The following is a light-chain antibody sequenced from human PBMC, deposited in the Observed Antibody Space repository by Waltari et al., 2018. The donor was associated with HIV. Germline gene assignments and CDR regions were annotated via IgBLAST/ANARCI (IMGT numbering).Light chain of an antibody. J-gene: IGLJ3*02. Sequence: QSALTQPPSASGSPGQSVTISCSGTRTDVGNYNYVSWYQQHPGKAPKLIIYEVNKRPSGVPDRFSGSKSGNTASLTVSGLQADDEGHYYCNSYSGINDVGVFGGGTKLTVL. V-gene: IGLV2-8*01. CDR1: RTDVGNYNY. CDR3: NSYSGINDVGV. CDR2: EVN.